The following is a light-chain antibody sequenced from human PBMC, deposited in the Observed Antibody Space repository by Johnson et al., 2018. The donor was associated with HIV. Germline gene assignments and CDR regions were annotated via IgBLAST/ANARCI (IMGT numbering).Light chain of an antibody. CDR1: SSNIGNNY. CDR3: GIWDSCLSAYV. J-gene: IGLJ1*01. CDR2: DNN. V-gene: IGLV1-51*01. Sequence: QSVLTQPPSVSAAPGQKVTISCSGSSSNIGNNYVSWYQQLPGTAPKLLIYDNNKRPTGIPARSSGSQSGTSATLSITGLTTGDEADYYCGIWDSCLSAYVFGTGTKVTVL.